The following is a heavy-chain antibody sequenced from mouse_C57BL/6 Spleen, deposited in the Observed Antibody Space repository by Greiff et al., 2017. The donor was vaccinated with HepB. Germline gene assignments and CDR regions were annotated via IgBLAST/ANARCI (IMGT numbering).Heavy chain of an antibody. CDR2: INPSNGGT. Sequence: QVHVKQPGTELVKPGASVKLSCKASGYTFTSYWMHWVKQRPGQGLEWIGNINPSNGGTNYNEKFKSKATLAGDKSSSTAYMQLNSLTSADSAVYDGAREGGYYGDYWGQGTTLTVSS. J-gene: IGHJ2*01. CDR1: GYTFTSYW. CDR3: AREGGYYGDY. V-gene: IGHV1-53*01. D-gene: IGHD1-2*01.